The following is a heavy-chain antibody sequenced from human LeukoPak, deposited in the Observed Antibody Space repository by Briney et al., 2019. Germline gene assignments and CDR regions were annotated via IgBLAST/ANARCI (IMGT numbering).Heavy chain of an antibody. V-gene: IGHV3-23*01. CDR3: AKGGRHIPAAYDY. Sequence: GGSLRLSCAASQFIFSNYAMSWVRQAPGKGLEWVSTISGSGDSTYYADSVKGRFTISRDNSKNTLSLQMESLRAGDTAVYFCAKGGRHIPAAYDYWGQGALVTVSS. CDR2: ISGSGDST. J-gene: IGHJ4*02. CDR1: QFIFSNYA. D-gene: IGHD6-13*01.